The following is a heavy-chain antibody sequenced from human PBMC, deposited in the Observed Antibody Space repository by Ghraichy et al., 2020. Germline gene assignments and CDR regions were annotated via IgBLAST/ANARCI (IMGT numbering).Heavy chain of an antibody. V-gene: IGHV4-59*01. Sequence: SETLSLTCTVSGGSISSYYWSWIRQPPGKGLEWIGYIYYSGSTNYNPSLKSRVTISVDTSKNQFSLKLSSVTAADTAVYYCARGDYGDYGIDIWGQGTMVTVSS. J-gene: IGHJ3*02. CDR2: IYYSGST. CDR1: GGSISSYY. D-gene: IGHD4-17*01. CDR3: ARGDYGDYGIDI.